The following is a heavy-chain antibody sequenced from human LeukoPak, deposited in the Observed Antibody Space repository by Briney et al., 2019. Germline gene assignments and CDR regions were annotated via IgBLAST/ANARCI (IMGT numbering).Heavy chain of an antibody. D-gene: IGHD2-15*01. CDR3: AGSYCSGGSCYAFDY. J-gene: IGHJ4*02. CDR2: ISKSSSYI. Sequence: GGSLRLSCAASGFTFSSYSMNWVRQAPGKGLEWVSCISKSSSYIDYAGSVKGRFTISRDNAKNSQYLQMNSLRAEDTAVYYCAGSYCSGGSCYAFDYWGQGTLVTVSS. V-gene: IGHV3-21*01. CDR1: GFTFSSYS.